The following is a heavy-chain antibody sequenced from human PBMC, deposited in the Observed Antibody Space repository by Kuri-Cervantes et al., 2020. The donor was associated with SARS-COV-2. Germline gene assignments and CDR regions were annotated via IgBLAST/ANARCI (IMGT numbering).Heavy chain of an antibody. CDR1: GFSFSTSAVG. J-gene: IGHJ2*01. Sequence: SGPTLVKPTETLTLTCTFSGFSFSTSAVGVGWLRQPPGKALEWLALIYWDDDKRYGPSLKSRLTITKDTSKNQVVLTMTNMDPVDTATYYCAHSASDSSGWYVSRYGYSDLWGRGTLVTVSS. D-gene: IGHD6-19*01. CDR3: AHSASDSSGWYVSRYGYSDL. CDR2: IYWDDDK. V-gene: IGHV2-5*05.